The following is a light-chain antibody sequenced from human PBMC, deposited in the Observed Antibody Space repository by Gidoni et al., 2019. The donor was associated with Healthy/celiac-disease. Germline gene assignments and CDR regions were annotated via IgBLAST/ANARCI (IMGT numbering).Light chain of an antibody. CDR2: DAS. V-gene: IGKV1-5*01. CDR3: QQYNSYRRT. CDR1: QSISSW. J-gene: IGKJ1*01. Sequence: DIQMTQSPSTLSASVGDRVTITCRASQSISSWLAWYQQKPGKAPKLLIYDASSLESGVPSRFSGSGSGTEFTLTISSLQPDDFATYYCQQYNSYRRTFXQXTKVEI.